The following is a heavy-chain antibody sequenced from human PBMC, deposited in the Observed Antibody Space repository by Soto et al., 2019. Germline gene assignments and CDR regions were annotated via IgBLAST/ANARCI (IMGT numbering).Heavy chain of an antibody. CDR2: IYYSGST. CDR3: ARDRGDIVATILTDYYGMDV. Sequence: PSETLSLTCTVSGGSISSGDYYWSWIRQPPGKGLEWIGYIYYSGSTYYNPSLKSRVTISVDTSKNQFSLKLSSVTAADTAVYYCARDRGDIVATILTDYYGMDVWGQGTRSPSP. J-gene: IGHJ6*02. CDR1: GGSISSGDYY. V-gene: IGHV4-30-4*01. D-gene: IGHD5-12*01.